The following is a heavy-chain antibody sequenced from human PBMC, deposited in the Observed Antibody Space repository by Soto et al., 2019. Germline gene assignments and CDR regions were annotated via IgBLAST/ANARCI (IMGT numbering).Heavy chain of an antibody. CDR2: INHSGST. CDR1: GGSFSGYY. V-gene: IGHV4-34*01. CDR3: ARGQGSGSQFTLDYYYYGMDV. J-gene: IGHJ6*02. Sequence: PSETLSLTCAVSGGSFSGYYWSWIRQPPGKGLEWIGEINHSGSTNYNPSLKSRVTISVDTSKNQFSLKLSSVTAADTAVYYCARGQGSGSQFTLDYYYYGMDVWGQGTTVTVSS. D-gene: IGHD1-26*01.